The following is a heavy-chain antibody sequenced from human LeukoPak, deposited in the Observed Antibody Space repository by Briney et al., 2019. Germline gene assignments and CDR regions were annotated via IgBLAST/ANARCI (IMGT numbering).Heavy chain of an antibody. CDR3: AREPGIAAAGTDPDY. J-gene: IGHJ4*02. D-gene: IGHD6-13*01. CDR1: GFAFSSYS. Sequence: PGGSLRLSCAASGFAFSSYSMNWVRQAPGKGLEWVSSISSSSSYIYYADSVKGRFTISRDNAKNSLYQQMNSLRAEDTAVYYCAREPGIAAAGTDPDYWGQGTLVTVSS. V-gene: IGHV3-21*01. CDR2: ISSSSSYI.